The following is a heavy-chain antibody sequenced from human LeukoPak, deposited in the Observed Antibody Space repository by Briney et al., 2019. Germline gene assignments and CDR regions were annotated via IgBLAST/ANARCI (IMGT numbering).Heavy chain of an antibody. Sequence: ASVKVSCKASGYTFTSYYMHWVRQAPGQGLEWMGIINPSGGSTSYAQKFQGRVTMTRDMSTSTVYMELSSLRSEDTAVYYCASDAGFGELSDYWGQGTLVTVSS. V-gene: IGHV1-46*01. J-gene: IGHJ4*02. CDR1: GYTFTSYY. D-gene: IGHD3-10*01. CDR2: INPSGGST. CDR3: ASDAGFGELSDY.